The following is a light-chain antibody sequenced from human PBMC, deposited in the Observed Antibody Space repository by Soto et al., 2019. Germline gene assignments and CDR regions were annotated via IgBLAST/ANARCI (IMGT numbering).Light chain of an antibody. CDR1: QSISSW. Sequence: DIQMTQSPSTLSASLVGRVTVTCGASQSISSWLAWYQQKPGKAPKLLIYDASSLQSGVPSRFSGSGSGTDFTLTISSLQPEDFATYYCQQANSFPITFGQGTRLEIK. CDR3: QQANSFPIT. V-gene: IGKV1-12*01. J-gene: IGKJ5*01. CDR2: DAS.